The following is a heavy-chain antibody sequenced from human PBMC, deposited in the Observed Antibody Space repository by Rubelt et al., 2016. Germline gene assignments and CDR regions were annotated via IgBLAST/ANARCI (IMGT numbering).Heavy chain of an antibody. Sequence: WLTCTVSGGSISSYYWSWIRQPPGKGLEWIGYIYYSGSTNYNPSLKSRVTISVDTSKNQFSLKLSSVTAAGTAVYYCARRPSRDAFDIWGQGTMVTVSS. CDR1: GGSISSYY. CDR2: IYYSGST. J-gene: IGHJ3*02. CDR3: ARRPSRDAFDI. V-gene: IGHV4-59*01.